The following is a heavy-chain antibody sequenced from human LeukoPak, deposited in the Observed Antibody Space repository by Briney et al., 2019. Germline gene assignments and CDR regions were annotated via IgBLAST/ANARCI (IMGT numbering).Heavy chain of an antibody. D-gene: IGHD1-26*01. CDR2: ISGGSDTT. CDR3: AGSGSYRTGGSFDI. J-gene: IGHJ3*02. CDR1: GFTFSSYG. V-gene: IGHV3-23*01. Sequence: GGSLRLSCEASGFTFSSYGITWVRQAPGKGLEWVSGISGGSDTTHYAASVKGRFTISRDNSKNTLYLQMNSLRAEDTAVYYCAGSGSYRTGGSFDIWGQGTMVTVSS.